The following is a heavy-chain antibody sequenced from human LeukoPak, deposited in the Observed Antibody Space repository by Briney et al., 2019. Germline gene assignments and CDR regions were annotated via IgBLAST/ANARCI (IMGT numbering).Heavy chain of an antibody. CDR3: ASWPVGWYGEDS. CDR1: GFTVSGNY. CDR2: MYGGGST. Sequence: GGSLRLSFAASGFTVSGNYMSWVRQAPGKGLEWVSVMYGGGSTYYADSVKGRFTISRDTPKNTLYLQMNSLRVEDTAVYYCASWPVGWYGEDSWGQGTLVTVSS. V-gene: IGHV3-53*01. D-gene: IGHD6-19*01. J-gene: IGHJ4*02.